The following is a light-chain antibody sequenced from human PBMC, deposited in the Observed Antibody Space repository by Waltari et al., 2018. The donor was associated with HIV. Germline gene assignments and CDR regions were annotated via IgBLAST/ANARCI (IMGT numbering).Light chain of an antibody. CDR3: QQAHSFPHT. CDR1: QFISTS. J-gene: IGKJ2*01. V-gene: IGKV1-12*01. CDR2: DAS. Sequence: DIQMTQSPSSMSASVGDKVTITCRATQFISTSLAWYQQRPNRAPKLLIFDASRLQSGAPSRVSGRGSGTQFTLTINSLQPEDVGTYYCQQAHSFPHTFGQGT.